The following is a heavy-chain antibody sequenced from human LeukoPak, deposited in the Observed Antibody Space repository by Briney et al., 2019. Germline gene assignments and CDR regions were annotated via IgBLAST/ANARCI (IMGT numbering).Heavy chain of an antibody. CDR1: GGSISSYY. J-gene: IGHJ6*02. Sequence: SETLSLTCTVSGGSISSYYWSRIRQPPGKGLEWIGYIYYSGSTNYNPSLKSRVTISVDTSKNQFSLKLSSVTAADTAVYYCARQGYYYYYGMDVWGQGTTVTVSS. V-gene: IGHV4-59*08. CDR3: ARQGYYYYYGMDV. CDR2: IYYSGST.